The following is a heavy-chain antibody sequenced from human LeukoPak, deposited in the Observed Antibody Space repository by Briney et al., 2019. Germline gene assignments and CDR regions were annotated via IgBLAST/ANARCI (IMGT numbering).Heavy chain of an antibody. CDR2: ISRNSGYI. D-gene: IGHD3-22*01. Sequence: GGSLRLSCAASGFTFSSYSMTWVRQSPGKGLEWVSSISRNSGYIYYTDSMKGRLTIFRDNAKNSLYLQMNSLRAEDTAVYYCASIIRYYYDSSGFPSGWGQGTLVTVSS. CDR3: ASIIRYYYDSSGFPSG. V-gene: IGHV3-21*01. CDR1: GFTFSSYS. J-gene: IGHJ4*02.